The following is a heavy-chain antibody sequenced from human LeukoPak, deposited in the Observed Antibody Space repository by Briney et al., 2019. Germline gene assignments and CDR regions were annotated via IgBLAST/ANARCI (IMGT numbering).Heavy chain of an antibody. CDR2: ISSSGSTI. V-gene: IGHV3-11*01. J-gene: IGHJ4*02. Sequence: GGSLRLSCAASGFTFSDYYMSWIRQAPGKGLEWVSYISSSGSTIYYADSVKGRFTISRDNAKNSLYLQMNSLRAEDPAVYYCASTHRGYSGYEDYWGQGTLVTVSS. CDR3: ASTHRGYSGYEDY. CDR1: GFTFSDYY. D-gene: IGHD5-12*01.